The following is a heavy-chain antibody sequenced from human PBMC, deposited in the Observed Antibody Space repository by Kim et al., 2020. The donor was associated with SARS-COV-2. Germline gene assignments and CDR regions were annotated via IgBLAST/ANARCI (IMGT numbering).Heavy chain of an antibody. CDR2: IYTSGST. J-gene: IGHJ4*02. Sequence: SETLSLTCTVSGGSISSGSYYWSWIRQPAGKGLEWIGRIYTSGSTNYNPSLKSRVTISVDTSKNQFSLKLSSVTAADTAVYYCARGNTRVGRDDYGDYVGYWGQGTLVTVSS. CDR1: GGSISSGSYY. V-gene: IGHV4-61*02. CDR3: ARGNTRVGRDDYGDYVGY. D-gene: IGHD4-17*01.